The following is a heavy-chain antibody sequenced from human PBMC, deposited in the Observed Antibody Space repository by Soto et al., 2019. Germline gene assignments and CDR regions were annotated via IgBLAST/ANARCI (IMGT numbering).Heavy chain of an antibody. D-gene: IGHD5-18*01. V-gene: IGHV1-69*06. CDR1: GCTFSSYA. Sequence: VSCKASGCTFSSYAISWVRQAPGQGLEWMGGIIPIFGTANYAQKFQGRVTITADKSTSTAYMDLSRLKSEDTAVYYCERAYVVGYRYGPGYWGQGTLVTVSS. J-gene: IGHJ4*02. CDR3: ERAYVVGYRYGPGY. CDR2: IIPIFGTA.